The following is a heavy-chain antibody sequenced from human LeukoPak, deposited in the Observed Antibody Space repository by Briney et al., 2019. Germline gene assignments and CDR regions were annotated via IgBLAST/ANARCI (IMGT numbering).Heavy chain of an antibody. CDR2: IYHSGNT. CDR3: ARDLHGYTPYYFYFMDV. CDR1: GDSISSGYS. Sequence: SETLSLTCSVSGDSISSGYSWGWIRQPPGKGLERIGSIYHSGNTSYNPSLKSRVTISVDTSKNQFSLKLTSVIAADTAIYYCARDLHGYTPYYFYFMDVWGKGTTVTVSS. V-gene: IGHV4-38-2*02. J-gene: IGHJ6*03. D-gene: IGHD5-24*01.